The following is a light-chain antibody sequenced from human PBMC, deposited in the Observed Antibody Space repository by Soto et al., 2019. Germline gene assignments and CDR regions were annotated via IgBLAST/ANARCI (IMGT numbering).Light chain of an antibody. Sequence: QSALPQPASVSGSPGQSITISCTGSSSDIGGYKYVSWYQHHPGKAPKLMIYDVSNRPSGVSNRFSGSKSGDTASLTISGLQAEDEADYYCSSYTGNTTPYVVGTGTKLTVL. CDR2: DVS. CDR1: SSDIGGYKY. J-gene: IGLJ1*01. CDR3: SSYTGNTTPYV. V-gene: IGLV2-14*03.